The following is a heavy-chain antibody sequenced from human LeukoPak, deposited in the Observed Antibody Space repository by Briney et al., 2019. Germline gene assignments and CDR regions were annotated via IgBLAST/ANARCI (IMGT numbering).Heavy chain of an antibody. CDR2: INAGNGNT. Sequence: ASVKVSCKASGYTFTSYAMHWVRQAPGQRLEWMGWINAGNGNTKYSQKFQGRVTITRDTSASTAYMELSSLRSEDTAVYYCAREFSGSSGAWYFDYWGQGTLVTVSS. J-gene: IGHJ4*02. D-gene: IGHD1-26*01. V-gene: IGHV1-3*01. CDR3: AREFSGSSGAWYFDY. CDR1: GYTFTSYA.